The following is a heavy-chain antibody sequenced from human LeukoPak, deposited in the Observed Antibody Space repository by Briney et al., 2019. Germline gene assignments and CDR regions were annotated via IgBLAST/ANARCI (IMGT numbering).Heavy chain of an antibody. J-gene: IGHJ4*02. CDR2: ISGIGIGT. Sequence: PGGSLRLSCAASEFTFSSYGMSWVRQAPGKGLEWVSSISGIGIGTQYADSVQGRFAISRDNSKNTLYLQMNSLRVEDTAMYYCGRRPTWGYGDYAFDYWGQETLVTVSS. V-gene: IGHV3-23*01. D-gene: IGHD4-17*01. CDR3: GRRPTWGYGDYAFDY. CDR1: EFTFSSYG.